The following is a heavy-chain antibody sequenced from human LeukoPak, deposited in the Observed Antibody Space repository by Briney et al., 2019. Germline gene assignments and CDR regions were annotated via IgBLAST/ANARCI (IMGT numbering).Heavy chain of an antibody. V-gene: IGHV3-53*01. CDR2: IYSGGTT. J-gene: IGHJ4*02. D-gene: IGHD3-10*01. Sequence: GGSLRLSCAASGFTVSSNYMSWVRQPPGKGLEWVSVIYSGGTTYYADSVKGRFTISRDNSKNTLYLQMNSLRAEDTAVYYCARTTVWFGESTYFDYWGQGALVTVSS. CDR1: GFTVSSNY. CDR3: ARTTVWFGESTYFDY.